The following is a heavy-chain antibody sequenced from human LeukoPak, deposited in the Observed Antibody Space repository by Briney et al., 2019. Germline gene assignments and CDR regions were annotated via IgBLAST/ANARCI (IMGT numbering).Heavy chain of an antibody. Sequence: ASVKVSCKASGYTFTGYYIHWLRQAPGQGLEWMGWINPNSGGTNYAQKFQGRVTMTRDTSISTAYMELSRLRSDDTAVYYCARGRPRIAAAGTDYWGQGTLVTVSS. CDR1: GYTFTGYY. CDR2: INPNSGGT. CDR3: ARGRPRIAAAGTDY. V-gene: IGHV1-2*02. J-gene: IGHJ4*02. D-gene: IGHD6-13*01.